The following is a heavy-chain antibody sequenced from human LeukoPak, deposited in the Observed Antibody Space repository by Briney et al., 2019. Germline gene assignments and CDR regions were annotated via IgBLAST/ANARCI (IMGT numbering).Heavy chain of an antibody. CDR3: ARDQTPFV. CDR1: GLTFSNFW. J-gene: IGHJ4*02. Sequence: PGGSLRLSCTASGLTFSNFWMNWVRQVPGKGLEWVANIKQDGSEQYYVDSVKGRFTISRDNAKNSLYLQMNSLRAEDTAVYYCARDQTPFVWGQGTLVTVSS. CDR2: IKQDGSEQ. V-gene: IGHV3-7*01.